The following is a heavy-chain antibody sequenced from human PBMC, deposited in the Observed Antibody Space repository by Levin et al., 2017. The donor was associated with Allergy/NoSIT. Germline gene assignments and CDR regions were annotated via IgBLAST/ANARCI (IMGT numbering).Heavy chain of an antibody. J-gene: IGHJ6*03. Sequence: PSETLSLTCAVYGGSFSGYYWSWIRQPPGKGLEWIGEINHSGSTNYNPSLKSRVTISVDTSKNQFSLKLSSVTAADTAVYYCAREGAAALDRVYYYYMDVWGKGTTVTVSS. V-gene: IGHV4-34*01. CDR2: INHSGST. CDR1: GGSFSGYY. CDR3: AREGAAALDRVYYYYMDV. D-gene: IGHD6-13*01.